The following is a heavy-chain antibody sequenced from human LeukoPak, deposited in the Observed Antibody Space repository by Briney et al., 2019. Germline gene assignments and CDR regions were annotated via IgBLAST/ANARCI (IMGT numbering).Heavy chain of an antibody. D-gene: IGHD2-2*01. Sequence: PSQTLSLTCAVSGCSISSGGYSWSWIRQPPGKGLEWIGYIYHSGSTYYNPSLKSRVTISVDRSKNQFSLKLSSVTAADTAVYYCARVHQRPSDYGIDVWGQGTTVTVSS. CDR3: ARVHQRPSDYGIDV. CDR2: IYHSGST. V-gene: IGHV4-30-2*01. CDR1: GCSISSGGYS. J-gene: IGHJ6*02.